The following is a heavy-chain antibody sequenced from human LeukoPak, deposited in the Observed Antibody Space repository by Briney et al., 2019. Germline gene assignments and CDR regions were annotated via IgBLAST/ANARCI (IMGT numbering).Heavy chain of an antibody. D-gene: IGHD5-24*01. CDR2: IWYDGSNK. J-gene: IGHJ4*02. CDR3: ARAKARRDGYNYGIDY. CDR1: GFTFSSYG. Sequence: GGSLRLSCAASGFTFSSYGMHWVRQAPGKGLEWVAVIWYDGSNKYYADSMKGRFTISRDNSKNTLYLQMNSLRAEDTAVYYCARAKARRDGYNYGIDYWGQGTLVTVSS. V-gene: IGHV3-33*01.